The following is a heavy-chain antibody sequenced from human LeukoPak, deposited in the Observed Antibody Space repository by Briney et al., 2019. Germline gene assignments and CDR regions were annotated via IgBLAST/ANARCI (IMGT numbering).Heavy chain of an antibody. D-gene: IGHD3-3*01. CDR2: ISHSGRAT. CDR3: AKDVYDFWSGYWPFDY. J-gene: IGHJ4*02. Sequence: GGSLRLSCAAFGIAFDKNAMTWVRHVPGKGLEWVSTISHSGRATYYADSVKGRFTISRDSSKNTLYLQMNSLRAEDTAVYYCAKDVYDFWSGYWPFDYWGQGTLVTVSS. V-gene: IGHV3-23*01. CDR1: GIAFDKNA.